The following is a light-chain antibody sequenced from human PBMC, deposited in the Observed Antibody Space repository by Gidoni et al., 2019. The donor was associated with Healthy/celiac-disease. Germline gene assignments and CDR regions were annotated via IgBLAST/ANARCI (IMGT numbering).Light chain of an antibody. V-gene: IGLV1-40*01. J-gene: IGLJ1*01. Sequence: QSVLTQPPSVSGAPGQRVTTSCTGCSSNTGAGYDVHWYQQLPGTAPKLLLYGNSNRPSGVPDRFSGSKSGASAALAITGLQAEDEADYYCQSYDSSLSGYVFGTGTKVTVL. CDR2: GNS. CDR1: SSNTGAGYD. CDR3: QSYDSSLSGYV.